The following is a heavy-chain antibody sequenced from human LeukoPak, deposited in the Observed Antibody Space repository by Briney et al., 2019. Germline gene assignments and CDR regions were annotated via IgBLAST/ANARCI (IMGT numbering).Heavy chain of an antibody. CDR2: IRTKAYGGTT. CDR3: TRGYGGALDI. CDR1: GFSFGDYA. J-gene: IGHJ3*02. V-gene: IGHV3-49*04. Sequence: GGSLRLSCAGSGFSFGDYAMNWVRQAPGKGLECVSFIRTKAYGGTTEYAASVQGRFTISRDDSKSIAYLQMNSLKTEDTAVYYCTRGYGGALDIRGQGTMVTASS. D-gene: IGHD3-16*01.